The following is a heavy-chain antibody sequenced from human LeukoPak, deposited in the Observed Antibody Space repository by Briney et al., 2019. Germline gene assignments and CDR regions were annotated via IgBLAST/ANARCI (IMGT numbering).Heavy chain of an antibody. CDR1: GFMFSSYP. D-gene: IGHD3-9*01. Sequence: GGSLRLSCTASGFMFSSYPMHWVRQAPGKGLEWVAIISYDGTNKYYAESVKGRFTTSRDNSENTIYLLIDSLRPDDTAVYYCAKGNDILSGYCFDHWGQGTLVTVSS. CDR2: ISYDGTNK. CDR3: AKGNDILSGYCFDH. V-gene: IGHV3-30-3*01. J-gene: IGHJ4*02.